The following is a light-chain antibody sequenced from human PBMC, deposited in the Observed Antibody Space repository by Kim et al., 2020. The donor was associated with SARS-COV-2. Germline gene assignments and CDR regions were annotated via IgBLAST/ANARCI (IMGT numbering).Light chain of an antibody. V-gene: IGKV3-11*01. CDR3: QQRSDWPLT. CDR1: QSVGTY. J-gene: IGKJ4*01. CDR2: DAF. Sequence: LSPGERATPSCRASQSVGTYLAWYQQKPRQAPRLLIYDAFNRATGIPARFSGSGSGTDFTLTISSLEPEDFAVYYCQQRSDWPLTFGGGTKVDIK.